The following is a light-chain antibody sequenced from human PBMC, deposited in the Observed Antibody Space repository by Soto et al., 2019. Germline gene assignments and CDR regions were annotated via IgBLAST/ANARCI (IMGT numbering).Light chain of an antibody. CDR3: QSYDSSLSRV. V-gene: IGLV1-40*01. J-gene: IGLJ2*01. CDR2: GNS. Sequence: QSVLTQPPSVSGAXXXXXTISCTGSSSNIGAGYDVHWYQQLPGTAPKLLIYGNSNRPSGVPDRFSGSKSGTSASLAITGLQAEDEADYYCQSYDSSLSRVFGGGTKLTVL. CDR1: SSNIGAGYD.